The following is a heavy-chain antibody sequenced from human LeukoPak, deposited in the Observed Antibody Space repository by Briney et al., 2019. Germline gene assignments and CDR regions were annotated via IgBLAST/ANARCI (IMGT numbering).Heavy chain of an antibody. CDR1: GFTFSSYE. J-gene: IGHJ4*02. CDR3: ASLTPRFRYFDWQDY. Sequence: GGSLRLSCAASGFTFSSYEMNWVRQAPGKGLDWVSYISSSGSTIYYADSVKGRFTISRDNAKNSLYLQMNSLRAEDTAVYYCASLTPRFRYFDWQDYWGQGTLVTVSS. D-gene: IGHD3-9*01. CDR2: ISSSGSTI. V-gene: IGHV3-48*03.